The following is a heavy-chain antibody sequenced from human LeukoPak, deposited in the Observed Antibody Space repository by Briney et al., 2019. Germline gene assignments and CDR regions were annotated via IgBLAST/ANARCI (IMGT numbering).Heavy chain of an antibody. CDR2: NHNRRSP. J-gene: IGHJ6*03. D-gene: IGHD4-11*01. CDR1: GGSISRYY. Sequence: SETQSLTCTFSGGSISRYYWRWIRQPAGKGLVWIRRNHNRRSPNYIPSSKSRVTMSVDTTKNQVSMKLSSVTAAETAEYYGARGATVSEYYYYYYMDVWVKGTAVTVS. CDR3: ARGATVSEYYYYYYMDV. V-gene: IGHV4-4*07.